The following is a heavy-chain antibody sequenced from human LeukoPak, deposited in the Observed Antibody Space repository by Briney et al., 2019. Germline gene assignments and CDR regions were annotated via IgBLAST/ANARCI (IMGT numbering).Heavy chain of an antibody. CDR3: ARDYAGPYGDYTDDAFDI. D-gene: IGHD4-17*01. CDR2: INPNSGGT. V-gene: IGHV1-2*06. J-gene: IGHJ3*02. Sequence: ASVKVSCKASGYTFTGYYMHWVRQAPGQGPEWMGRINPNSGGTNYAQKFQGRVTMTRDTSTSTVYMELSSLRSEDTAVYYCARDYAGPYGDYTDDAFDIWGQGTMVTVSS. CDR1: GYTFTGYY.